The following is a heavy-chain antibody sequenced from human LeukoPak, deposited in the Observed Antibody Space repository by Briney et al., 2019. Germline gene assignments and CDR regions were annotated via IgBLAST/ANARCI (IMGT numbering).Heavy chain of an antibody. Sequence: PGGSLRLSCAASGFTFSNCAMSWVRQAPEKGLEWVSGISGSGSSTYYADSVKGRFTISRDNSENTLSLQMNSLRADDTAIYYCAKSCNSGNCYYNCWGQGTLVTVSS. CDR3: AKSCNSGNCYYNC. D-gene: IGHD2-15*01. CDR1: GFTFSNCA. V-gene: IGHV3-23*01. J-gene: IGHJ1*01. CDR2: ISGSGSST.